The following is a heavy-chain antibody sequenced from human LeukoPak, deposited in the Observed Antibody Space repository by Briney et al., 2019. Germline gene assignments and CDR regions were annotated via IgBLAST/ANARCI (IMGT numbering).Heavy chain of an antibody. D-gene: IGHD5-24*01. J-gene: IGHJ4*02. CDR2: ISYDGSNK. Sequence: AGGSLRLSCAASGFTFSSYGMHWVRQAPGKRLGCVAVISYDGSNKYYADSVKGRFTISRDNSKNTLYLQMNSLRAEDTAVYYCAKDSRDGYNYDYWGQGTLVTVSS. CDR1: GFTFSSYG. V-gene: IGHV3-30*18. CDR3: AKDSRDGYNYDY.